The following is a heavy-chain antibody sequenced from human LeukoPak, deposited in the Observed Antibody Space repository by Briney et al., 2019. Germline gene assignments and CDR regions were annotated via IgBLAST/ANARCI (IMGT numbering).Heavy chain of an antibody. CDR3: ARREHYYDSSGYSYNWFDP. V-gene: IGHV4-59*08. CDR2: IYYSGST. D-gene: IGHD3-22*01. CDR1: GDSISSYY. Sequence: SETLSLTCTVSGDSISSYYWSWIRQPPGKGLEWIGYIYYSGSTNYNPSLKSRVTISVDTSKNQFSLKLSSVTAADTAVYYCARREHYYDSSGYSYNWFDPWGQGTLVTVSS. J-gene: IGHJ5*02.